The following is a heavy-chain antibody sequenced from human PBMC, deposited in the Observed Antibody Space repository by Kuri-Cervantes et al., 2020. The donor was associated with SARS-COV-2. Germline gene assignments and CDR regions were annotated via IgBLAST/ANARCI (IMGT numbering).Heavy chain of an antibody. CDR3: ARAVERVTGLLDHFDS. D-gene: IGHD3-9*01. Sequence: ESLKISCTVSGGSINSSFWSWIRQPPGKGLEWIGYIYYSGSTNYNSSLKSRVTISVDTSKNQFSLNLRSVTPADTAVYYCARAVERVTGLLDHFDSWGPGPLVTVSS. CDR1: GGSINSSF. V-gene: IGHV4-59*01. J-gene: IGHJ4*02. CDR2: IYYSGST.